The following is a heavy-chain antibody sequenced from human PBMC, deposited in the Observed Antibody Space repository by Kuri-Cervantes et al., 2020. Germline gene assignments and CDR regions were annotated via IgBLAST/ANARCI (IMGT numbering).Heavy chain of an antibody. CDR3: ASTVYGYYMDV. CDR1: GDSISSTSYY. D-gene: IGHD5/OR15-5a*01. V-gene: IGHV4-61*05. J-gene: IGHJ6*03. CDR2: IYYGGST. Sequence: GSLRLSCTVSGDSISSTSYYWGWIRQPPGKGLEWIGYIYYGGSTNYNPSFKSRLTISVDTSKNEFSLKLSSVTAADTAVYYCASTVYGYYMDVWGRGTTVTVSS.